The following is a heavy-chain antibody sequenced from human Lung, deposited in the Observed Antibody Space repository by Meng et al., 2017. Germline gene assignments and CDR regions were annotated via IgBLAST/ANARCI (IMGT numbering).Heavy chain of an antibody. D-gene: IGHD1-7*01. V-gene: IGHV4-4*02. CDR3: ARETLRELGLFHY. CDR1: GDSITRTQW. Sequence: HLQESGPRLFQPSATLSLACAVSGDSITRTQWWSWLRQTPGKGLEWIGEISHSGSTVYRPSLQGRVSISLDKSNNEFSLKLTSVTAADTAVYYCARETLRELGLFHYWGQGILVTVSS. CDR2: ISHSGST. J-gene: IGHJ4*02.